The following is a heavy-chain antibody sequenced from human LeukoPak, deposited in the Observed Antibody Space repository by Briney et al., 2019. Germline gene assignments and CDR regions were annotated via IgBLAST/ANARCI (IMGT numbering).Heavy chain of an antibody. V-gene: IGHV1-18*01. CDR1: GYTFTSYG. D-gene: IGHD3-3*01. J-gene: IGHJ4*02. CDR3: ARGKSEVLRFLEWLLPYDY. CDR2: ISAYNGNT. Sequence: ASVTVSCKASGYTFTSYGISWVRQAPGQGLEWMGWISAYNGNTNYAQKLQGRVTMTTDTSTSTAYMELRSLRSDDTAVYYCARGKSEVLRFLEWLLPYDYWGQGTLVTVSS.